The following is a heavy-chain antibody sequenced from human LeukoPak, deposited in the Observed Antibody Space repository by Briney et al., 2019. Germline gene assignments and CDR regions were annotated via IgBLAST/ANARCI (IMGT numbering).Heavy chain of an antibody. Sequence: GGSLRPSCAASGFTFSSYAMHWVRQAPGKGLEWVAVISYDGSNKYCADSVKGRFTISRDNSKNTLYLQMNSLRAEDTAVYYCARDGAGYCSSTSCYIGGYFDYWGQGTLVTVSS. CDR1: GFTFSSYA. D-gene: IGHD2-2*02. CDR3: ARDGAGYCSSTSCYIGGYFDY. J-gene: IGHJ4*02. V-gene: IGHV3-30*01. CDR2: ISYDGSNK.